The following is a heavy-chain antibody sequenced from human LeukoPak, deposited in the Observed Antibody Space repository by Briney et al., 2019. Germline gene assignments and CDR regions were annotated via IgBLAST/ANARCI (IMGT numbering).Heavy chain of an antibody. CDR2: ISGSGGST. CDR1: GVTLCRYG. J-gene: IGHJ6*03. V-gene: IGHV3-23*01. CDR3: ARENMRYYYMDV. D-gene: IGHD2/OR15-2a*01. Sequence: PRGALRDSCAESGVTLCRYGMSSVPQAPGKGLEWVSAISGSGGSTYYAHSVKGRFTISRDNSKNTLYLQMNSLRAEDTAVYYCARENMRYYYMDVWGKGPTVTVSS.